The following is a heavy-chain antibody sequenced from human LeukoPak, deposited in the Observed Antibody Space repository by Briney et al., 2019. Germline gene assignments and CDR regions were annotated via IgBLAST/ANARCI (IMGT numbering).Heavy chain of an antibody. V-gene: IGHV4-61*01. CDR1: GGSVTSTNYY. D-gene: IGHD3-10*01. J-gene: IGHJ4*02. CDR3: ATQQWIGTFHY. CDR2: VSYTGIP. Sequence: SETLSLTCTVSGGSVTSTNYYWRWIRQPPGEGLQWIGYVSYTGIPTYNPSLKSRVTISLDTSKSQFSLQLSSVTAADTAVYYCATQQWIGTFHYWGQGALVTVSS.